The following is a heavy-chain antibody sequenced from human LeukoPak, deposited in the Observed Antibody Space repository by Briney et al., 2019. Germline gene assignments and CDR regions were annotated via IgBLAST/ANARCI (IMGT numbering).Heavy chain of an antibody. D-gene: IGHD3-3*01. V-gene: IGHV4-59*01. J-gene: IGHJ4*02. CDR3: ARVDFGVVNY. Sequence: PSETLSLTCTVSGGSISSYYWSWIRQPPGKGLEWIGYIYYSGSTNYNPSLKSRVTISVDTSKNQFSLKLSSVTAADTAVYYCARVDFGVVNYWGQGTLVTVSS. CDR2: IYYSGST. CDR1: GGSISSYY.